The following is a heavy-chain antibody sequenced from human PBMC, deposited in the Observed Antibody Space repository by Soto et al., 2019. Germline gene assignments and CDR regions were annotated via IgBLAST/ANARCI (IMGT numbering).Heavy chain of an antibody. CDR1: GFSISSSSYY. CDR2: IYYSGST. V-gene: IGHV4-39*01. J-gene: IGHJ3*02. CDR3: AKGGSGSYSNAFDI. Sequence: SETLSLTCTVSGFSISSSSYYWGWIRQPPGKGLEWIGSIYYSGSTYYNPSLKSRVTISVDTSKNQFSLKLSSVTAADTAVYYCAKGGSGSYSNAFDIWGQGTMVTVSS. D-gene: IGHD3-10*01.